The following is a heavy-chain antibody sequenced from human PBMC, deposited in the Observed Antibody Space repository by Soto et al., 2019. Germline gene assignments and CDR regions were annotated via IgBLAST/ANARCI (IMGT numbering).Heavy chain of an antibody. Sequence: GGSLRLSCEASGFTFSSYGMHWVRQAPGKGLEWVAVISYDGSNKYYADSVKGRFTISRDNSKNTLYLQMNSLRAEDTAVYYCANTLYCGGDCYSERFDYWGQGTLVTVS. CDR3: ANTLYCGGDCYSERFDY. D-gene: IGHD2-21*02. J-gene: IGHJ4*02. CDR1: GFTFSSYG. V-gene: IGHV3-30*18. CDR2: ISYDGSNK.